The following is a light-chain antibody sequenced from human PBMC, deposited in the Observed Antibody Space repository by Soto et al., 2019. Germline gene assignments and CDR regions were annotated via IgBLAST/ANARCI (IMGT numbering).Light chain of an antibody. V-gene: IGKV3-20*01. CDR2: GAS. J-gene: IGKJ4*01. CDR1: QSVSSSY. Sequence: EIVLTQSPGTLSLSQVERATLSCRASQSVSSSYLAWYQQKPGQAPRLLIYGASSRATGIPDRFGGSGSGTDFTLTISRLEPEDFAVYYCQQYGSSPPALTFGGGTKVDIK. CDR3: QQYGSSPPALT.